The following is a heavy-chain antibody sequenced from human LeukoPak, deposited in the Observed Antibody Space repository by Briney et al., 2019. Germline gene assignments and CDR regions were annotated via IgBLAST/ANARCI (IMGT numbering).Heavy chain of an antibody. CDR3: ATSDTVSTYNWFDP. D-gene: IGHD5/OR15-5a*01. Sequence: SETLSLTCTVSGDSISSNTYYWGWIRRPPGKGLEWIGNIHYSGSTYYNPSLKSRVTISVDTSKNQFSLNLSSLTAPDTAVYYCATSDTVSTYNWFDPWGQGTLVTVSS. CDR1: GDSISSNTYY. J-gene: IGHJ5*02. V-gene: IGHV4-39*01. CDR2: IHYSGST.